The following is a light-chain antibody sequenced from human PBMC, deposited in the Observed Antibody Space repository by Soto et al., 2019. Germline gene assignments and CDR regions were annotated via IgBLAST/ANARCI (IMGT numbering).Light chain of an antibody. CDR1: QGISSY. CDR3: QQSYSTSV. CDR2: AAS. V-gene: IGKV1-8*01. Sequence: AIRMTQSPSSLSASTGDRVTITCRASQGISSYLAWYQQKPGKAPKLLIYAASSLQSGVPSRFSGSGSGTDFTLTISSLQPEDFATYYCQQSYSTSVFGQGTRVEIK. J-gene: IGKJ5*01.